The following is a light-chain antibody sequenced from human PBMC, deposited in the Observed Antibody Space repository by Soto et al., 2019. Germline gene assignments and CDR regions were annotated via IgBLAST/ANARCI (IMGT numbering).Light chain of an antibody. CDR3: QQYNSYWT. V-gene: IGKV1-5*01. Sequence: DIQMTQSPSTRSASVGDRVTITCRASQSISSWLAWYQQKPGKAPKLLIYDASSLESGVPSRFSGSGSGTEFTLTISSLQTDDFATYYCQQYNSYWTFGQGTKVEIK. CDR2: DAS. J-gene: IGKJ1*01. CDR1: QSISSW.